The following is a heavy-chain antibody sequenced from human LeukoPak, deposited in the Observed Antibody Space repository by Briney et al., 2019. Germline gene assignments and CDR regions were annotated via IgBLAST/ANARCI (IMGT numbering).Heavy chain of an antibody. CDR1: GFTFSSYE. V-gene: IGHV3-48*03. Sequence: GRSLRLSCVTSGFTFSSYEMNWVRQAPGKGLEWVSYISSSGSNIKYADSVKGRFTISRGNAKNSVYLQMNSLRAEDTAVYYCARDIKGQYQDAFDIWGQGTMVTVSS. CDR2: ISSSGSNI. D-gene: IGHD2-2*01. CDR3: ARDIKGQYQDAFDI. J-gene: IGHJ3*02.